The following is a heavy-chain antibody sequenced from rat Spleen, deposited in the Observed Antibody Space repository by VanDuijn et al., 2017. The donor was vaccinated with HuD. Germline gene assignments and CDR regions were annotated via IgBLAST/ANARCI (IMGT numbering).Heavy chain of an antibody. CDR1: GFTFTSYW. CDR2: INTDGGRT. D-gene: IGHD1-2*01. J-gene: IGHJ2*01. Sequence: EVQLVETGGGLVQPGRSLKLSCVASGFTFTSYWMYWIRQAPGKGLEWVSSINTDGGRTYYRDSVKDRFTISRDNAKSSLYLQMDSLRSEDTATYYCTTEGYYSSYMSFDSWGQGVMVTVSS. CDR3: TTEGYYSSYMSFDS. V-gene: IGHV5-58*01.